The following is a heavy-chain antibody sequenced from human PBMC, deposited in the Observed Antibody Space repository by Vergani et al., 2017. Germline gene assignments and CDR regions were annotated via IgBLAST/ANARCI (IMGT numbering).Heavy chain of an antibody. Sequence: QLQLQESGPGLVKPSATLALTCSVSGASIRSSNYYWGWIRQPPGKGLEWIASIYYSGSTYYNPSLKSRVTIDTSKNQFSLKLSSVTAADTAVYFCARHSXVEWLVKLGWIDPWGQGILVTVSS. J-gene: IGHJ5*02. CDR2: IYYSGST. CDR1: GASIRSSNYY. CDR3: ARHSXVEWLVKLGWIDP. D-gene: IGHD6-19*01. V-gene: IGHV4-39*01.